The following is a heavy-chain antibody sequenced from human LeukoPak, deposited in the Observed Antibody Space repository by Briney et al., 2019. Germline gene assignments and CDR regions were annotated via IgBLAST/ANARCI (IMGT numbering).Heavy chain of an antibody. CDR3: ARAPTYYYDSSGYYSDTGYFDY. D-gene: IGHD3-22*01. J-gene: IGHJ4*02. Sequence: GGSLRLSCAASGFIFSSYSMNWVRQAPGKGLEWVSYISTSSSTIYYADSVKGRFTISRDKAKNSLYLQMNSLRAEDTAVYYCARAPTYYYDSSGYYSDTGYFDYWGQGTLVTVSS. CDR2: ISTSSSTI. CDR1: GFIFSSYS. V-gene: IGHV3-48*01.